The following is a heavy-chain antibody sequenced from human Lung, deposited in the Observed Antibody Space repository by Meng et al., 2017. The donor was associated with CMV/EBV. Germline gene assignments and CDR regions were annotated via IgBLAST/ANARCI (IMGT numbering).Heavy chain of an antibody. J-gene: IGHJ4*02. CDR1: GGSINSRDYY. Sequence: SEPLSLTCSVSGGSINSRDYYWSWVRQYPGRGLEWVGHIYYSGATYYTPSLRSRLIISLDTSKNQFSLRLSSVTAADTAVYFCARVLYYYGSASNFDHWGQGTLVTVSS. CDR2: IYYSGAT. V-gene: IGHV4-31*03. D-gene: IGHD3-10*01. CDR3: ARVLYYYGSASNFDH.